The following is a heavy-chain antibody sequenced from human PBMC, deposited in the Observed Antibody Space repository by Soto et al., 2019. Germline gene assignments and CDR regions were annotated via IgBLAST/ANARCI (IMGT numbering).Heavy chain of an antibody. V-gene: IGHV4-59*01. CDR1: GGSISSYY. CDR3: ARGRGGWFINQLLNAFDI. CDR2: IYYSGST. D-gene: IGHD2-2*01. J-gene: IGHJ3*02. Sequence: VQLQESGPGLVKPSETLSLTCTVSGGSISSYYWSWIRQPPGKGLEWIGYIYYSGSTNYNPSLRRRVTISVDTSKNQFSPTLSSVTAADTAVYYCARGRGGWFINQLLNAFDIWGQGTMVTVSS.